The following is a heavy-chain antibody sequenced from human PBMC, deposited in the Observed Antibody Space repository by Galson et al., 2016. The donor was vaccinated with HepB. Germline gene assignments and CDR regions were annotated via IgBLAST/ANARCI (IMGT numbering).Heavy chain of an antibody. Sequence: SVKVSCKASGGAISRSAFSWVRQAPGQGLEWMGGIVPFTGTTVYAQKFQGRVRITADDSTYTAFMELSSLRSEDTAVYFCARSSTFYAVGDDDAFDFWGQGTMVTVAS. CDR2: IVPFTGTT. CDR3: ARSSTFYAVGDDDAFDF. J-gene: IGHJ3*01. V-gene: IGHV1-69*13. CDR1: GGAISRSA. D-gene: IGHD2/OR15-2a*01.